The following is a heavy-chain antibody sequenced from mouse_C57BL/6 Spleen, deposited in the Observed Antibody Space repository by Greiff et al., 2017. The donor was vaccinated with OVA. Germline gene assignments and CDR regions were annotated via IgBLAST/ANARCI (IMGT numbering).Heavy chain of an antibody. V-gene: IGHV5-16*01. CDR3: ARDSNYGFDD. Sequence: EVKLMESAGGLVQPGSSMKLSCTASGFTFSDYYMAWVRQVPEKGLEWVANINYDGSSTYYLDSLKSRFIISRDNAKNILYLQMSSLKSEDTATYYCARDSNYGFDDWGQGTTLTVSS. D-gene: IGHD2-5*01. CDR2: INYDGSST. CDR1: GFTFSDYY. J-gene: IGHJ2*01.